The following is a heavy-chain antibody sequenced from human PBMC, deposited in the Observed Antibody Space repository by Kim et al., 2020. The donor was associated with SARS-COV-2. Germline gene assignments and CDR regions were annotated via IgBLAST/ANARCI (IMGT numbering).Heavy chain of an antibody. J-gene: IGHJ2*01. V-gene: IGHV5-10-1*01. CDR2: IDPSDSYT. CDR3: ARDYYDSSGYYVGWYFDL. CDR1: GYSFTSYW. Sequence: GESLKISCKGSGYSFTSYWISWVRQMPGKGLEWMGRIDPSDSYTNYSPSFQGHVTISADKSISTAYLQWSSLKASDTAMYYCARDYYDSSGYYVGWYFDLWGRGTLVTVSS. D-gene: IGHD3-22*01.